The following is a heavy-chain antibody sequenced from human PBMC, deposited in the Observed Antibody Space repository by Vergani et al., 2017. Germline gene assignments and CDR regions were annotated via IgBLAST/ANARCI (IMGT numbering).Heavy chain of an antibody. D-gene: IGHD5-18*01. V-gene: IGHV3-30-3*01. Sequence: VQLLESGGGLVQPGGSLRLSCAASGFTFSSYAMHWVRQAPGKGLEWVAVISYDGSNKYYADSVKGRFTISRDNSKNTLYLQMNSLRAEDTAVYYCAAPKYPRDTAMARIDYWGQGTLVTVSS. CDR3: AAPKYPRDTAMARIDY. CDR2: ISYDGSNK. J-gene: IGHJ4*02. CDR1: GFTFSSYA.